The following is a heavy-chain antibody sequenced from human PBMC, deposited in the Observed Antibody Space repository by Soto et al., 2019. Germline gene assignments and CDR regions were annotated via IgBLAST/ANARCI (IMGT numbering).Heavy chain of an antibody. J-gene: IGHJ5*02. CDR2: IWYDGSNK. Sequence: GGSLRLSCAASGFTFSSYGMHWVRQSPGKGLEWVAVIWYDGSNKYYADSVKGRFTISRDNSKNTLYLQMNSLRAEDTAVYYCAREDSGYDSGNWFDPWGQGTLVTVSS. V-gene: IGHV3-33*01. CDR1: GFTFSSYG. CDR3: AREDSGYDSGNWFDP. D-gene: IGHD5-12*01.